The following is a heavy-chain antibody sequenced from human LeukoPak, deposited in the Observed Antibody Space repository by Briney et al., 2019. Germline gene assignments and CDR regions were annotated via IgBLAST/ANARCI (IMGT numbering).Heavy chain of an antibody. CDR1: GYSISSGYY. CDR2: MYYSGST. D-gene: IGHD3-9*01. CDR3: ARTLTYGIFTGYYNGGYVYFDY. J-gene: IGHJ4*02. V-gene: IGHV4-38-2*02. Sequence: PSETLSLTCTVSGYSISSGYYWGWIRQPPGKGLEWIGSMYYSGSTNYNPSLKSRVTISVDTSKNQFSLKLSSLTAADTAVYYCARTLTYGIFTGYYNGGYVYFDYWGQGTLVTVSS.